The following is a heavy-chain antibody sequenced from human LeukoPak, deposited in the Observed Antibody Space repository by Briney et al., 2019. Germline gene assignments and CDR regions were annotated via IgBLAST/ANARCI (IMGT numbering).Heavy chain of an antibody. CDR2: FDPEDGET. J-gene: IGHJ6*03. D-gene: IGHD2-15*01. CDR1: GYTLTELS. Sequence: ASVKVSCKVSGYTLTELSIHWVRQAPGKGLEWMGGFDPEDGETIYAQKFQGRVTMTEDTSTDTAYMELSSLRSEDTAVYYCATKGVGYCSGGSCYSYHYYYYYMDVWGKGTTVTVSS. CDR3: ATKGVGYCSGGSCYSYHYYYYYMDV. V-gene: IGHV1-24*01.